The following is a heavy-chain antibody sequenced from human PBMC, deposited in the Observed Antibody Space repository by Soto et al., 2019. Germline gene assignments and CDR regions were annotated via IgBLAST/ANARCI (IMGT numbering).Heavy chain of an antibody. D-gene: IGHD4-17*01. V-gene: IGHV4-31*03. J-gene: IGHJ4*02. Sequence: PSETLSLTCTVSGGSISSGGYYWSWIRQHPGKGLEWIGYIYYSGSTYYNPSLKSRVTISVDTSKNQFSLKLSSETAADTAVYYCARVGTYGDSDYWGQGTLVTVSS. CDR2: IYYSGST. CDR3: ARVGTYGDSDY. CDR1: GGSISSGGYY.